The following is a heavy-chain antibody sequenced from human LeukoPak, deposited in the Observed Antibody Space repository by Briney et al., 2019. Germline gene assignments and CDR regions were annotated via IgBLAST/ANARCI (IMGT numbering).Heavy chain of an antibody. CDR1: GFTFSIYA. Sequence: HPGGSLRLSCAPSGFTFSIYAMSWVRQAPGKGLEWVSAISGSGGSTYYADSVKGRFTISRDNSKNTLYLQMNSLRAEDTAVYYCALGVGGVTFDYWGQGTLVTVSS. CDR3: ALGVGGVTFDY. J-gene: IGHJ4*02. V-gene: IGHV3-23*01. D-gene: IGHD3-16*01. CDR2: ISGSGGST.